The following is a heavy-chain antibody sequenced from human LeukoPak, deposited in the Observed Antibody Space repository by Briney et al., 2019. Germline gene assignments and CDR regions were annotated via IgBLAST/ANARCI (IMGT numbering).Heavy chain of an antibody. CDR2: IKPSNGDT. V-gene: IGHV1-2*02. CDR1: GYNFNGHY. Sequence: ASVKVSCKASGYNFNGHYMRWVRQAPGQGLEWMGWIKPSNGDTKYAQNFQGRVTMTRDTSISTAYMELSSLRSDDTAVYYCASPPLSSAMYYAHWGQGTLVTVSS. D-gene: IGHD1-26*01. J-gene: IGHJ4*02. CDR3: ASPPLSSAMYYAH.